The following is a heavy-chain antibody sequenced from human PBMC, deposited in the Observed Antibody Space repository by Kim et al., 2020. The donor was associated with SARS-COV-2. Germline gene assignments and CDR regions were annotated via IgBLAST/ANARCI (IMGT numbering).Heavy chain of an antibody. Sequence: GGSLRLSCAASGITFSTYAMHWVRQAPGKGLEWVSRINSGGDSTTYADSVKGRFTISRDNAKNMLYLQMRSLSAEDTALYYCARDLPRGDNDCDGMD. CDR2: INSGGDST. CDR3: ARDLPRGDNDCDGMD. J-gene: IGHJ6*01. D-gene: IGHD2-21*02. CDR1: GITFSTYA. V-gene: IGHV3-74*01.